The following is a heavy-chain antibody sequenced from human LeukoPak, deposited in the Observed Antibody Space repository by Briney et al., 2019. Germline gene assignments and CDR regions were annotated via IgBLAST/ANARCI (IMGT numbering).Heavy chain of an antibody. CDR1: GGSFSGYY. J-gene: IGHJ4*02. D-gene: IGHD2-8*01. CDR2: IYTSGST. CDR3: ARVDLYGTIDY. Sequence: KPSETLSLTCAVYGGSFSGYYWSWIRQPAGKGLEWIGRIYTSGSTNYNPSLKSRVTMSVDTSKNQFSLKLSSVTAADTAVYYCARVDLYGTIDYWGQGTLVTVSS. V-gene: IGHV4-59*10.